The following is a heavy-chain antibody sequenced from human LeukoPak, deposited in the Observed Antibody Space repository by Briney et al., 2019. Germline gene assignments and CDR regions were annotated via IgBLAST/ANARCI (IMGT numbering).Heavy chain of an antibody. Sequence: ASVKVSCKASGYTFTSYYMHWVRQAPGQGLEWMGIINPSGGSTSYAQKFQGRVTMTRDMSTSTVYMELSSLKSEATAVYYCARRVRALGYCSSTRCYTGDDAFDIWGQGTMVTVSS. CDR3: ARRVRALGYCSSTRCYTGDDAFDI. D-gene: IGHD2-2*02. V-gene: IGHV1-46*01. CDR1: GYTFTSYY. CDR2: INPSGGST. J-gene: IGHJ3*02.